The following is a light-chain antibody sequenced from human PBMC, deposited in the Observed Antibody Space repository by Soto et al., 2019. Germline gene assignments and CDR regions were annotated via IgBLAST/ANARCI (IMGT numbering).Light chain of an antibody. CDR2: DVS. CDR3: RSNAGHFIFV. J-gene: IGLJ1*01. CDR1: SSDVGGYNY. Sequence: QSALTQPRSVSGSPGQSVTISFTGTSSDVGGYNYVSWYQQHPGNASKLMILDVSERPSGVPDRFSGSKSGNTASLIISGLQAEDEADYYRRSNAGHFIFVFGTGTKLTVL. V-gene: IGLV2-11*01.